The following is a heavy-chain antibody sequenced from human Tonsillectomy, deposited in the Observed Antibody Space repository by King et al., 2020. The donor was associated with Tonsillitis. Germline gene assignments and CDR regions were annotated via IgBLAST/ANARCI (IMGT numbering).Heavy chain of an antibody. Sequence: VQLVESGGGVVQPGRSLRLSCAASGFTFSSYGMHWVRQAPGKGLEWVAVISYDGSNKYYADSVKGRFTISRDNSKNTRYMQMNSWRDEDTAVYYCVKEGQSGRFYFDYWGQGTLVTVSS. CDR3: VKEGQSGRFYFDY. D-gene: IGHD1-26*01. CDR1: GFTFSSYG. J-gene: IGHJ4*02. V-gene: IGHV3-30*18. CDR2: ISYDGSNK.